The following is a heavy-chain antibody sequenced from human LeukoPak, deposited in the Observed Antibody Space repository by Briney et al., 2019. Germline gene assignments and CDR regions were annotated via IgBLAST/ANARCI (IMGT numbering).Heavy chain of an antibody. CDR2: IRSKAYGGTT. D-gene: IGHD6-13*01. J-gene: IGHJ4*02. Sequence: GGSLRLSCTASGFNFGDYAMSWVRQAPGKGLEWVGFIRSKAYGGTTEYAASVKGRFTISRDDSKSIAYLQMNSLETEDTGVYYCTRDSRSWYSSRGGDYWGARALVTVSS. V-gene: IGHV3-49*04. CDR3: TRDSRSWYSSRGGDY. CDR1: GFNFGDYA.